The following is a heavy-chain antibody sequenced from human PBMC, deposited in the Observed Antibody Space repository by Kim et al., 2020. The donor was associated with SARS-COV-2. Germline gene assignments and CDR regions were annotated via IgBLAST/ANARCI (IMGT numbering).Heavy chain of an antibody. J-gene: IGHJ6*02. CDR1: GGSFSDYN. V-gene: IGHV4-34*01. CDR2: INHSGST. D-gene: IGHD2-2*02. CDR3: ARGKAGVVPAPVLGFGPYYDYCTMDV. Sequence: SETLSLTCAVYGGSFSDYNWSWIRQPPGKGLEWIGEINHSGSTNVSPSVKSRITISVDTSKSQFSLRLKSMTATDTAVYYCARGKAGVVPAPVLGFGPYYDYCTMDVWGRGTPVAVSS.